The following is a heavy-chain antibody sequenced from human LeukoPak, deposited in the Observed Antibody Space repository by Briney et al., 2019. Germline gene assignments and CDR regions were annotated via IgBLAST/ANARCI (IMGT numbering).Heavy chain of an antibody. Sequence: ASVKVSCKASGYTFSNYAISWVRQAPGQGLEWMGWIGAYSGNPDYTQSLQGRVTMTTDTSTSTAYMELRSLKSDDTAVYYCAREDPGGAFDVWGRGTMVTVS. J-gene: IGHJ3*01. CDR2: IGAYSGNP. CDR3: AREDPGGAFDV. CDR1: GYTFSNYA. D-gene: IGHD3-16*01. V-gene: IGHV1-18*01.